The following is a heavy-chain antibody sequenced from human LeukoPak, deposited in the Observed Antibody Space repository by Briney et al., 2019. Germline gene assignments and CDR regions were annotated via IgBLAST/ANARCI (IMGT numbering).Heavy chain of an antibody. Sequence: GESLKISCQASGYTFTDYWIGWVRQRPGKGLEWMGIIYPDDSDTRYSPSFKGQVSVSADKSITTAYLQWNSLKASDTAMYYCARQRDYSNYPGFDYWGQGTLVTVSS. V-gene: IGHV5-51*01. J-gene: IGHJ4*02. D-gene: IGHD4-11*01. CDR2: IYPDDSDT. CDR1: GYTFTDYW. CDR3: ARQRDYSNYPGFDY.